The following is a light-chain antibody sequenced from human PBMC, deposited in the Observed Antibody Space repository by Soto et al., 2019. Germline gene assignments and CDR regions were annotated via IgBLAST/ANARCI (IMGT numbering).Light chain of an antibody. J-gene: IGKJ1*01. CDR1: QSISGC. V-gene: IGKV1-5*01. CDR3: QQYNSYSST. Sequence: IRLAHFPSTLPASVGATVPVPCRASQSISGCLAWYQQKPGEAPKLLIYDASALPRGVPSRFSGSGSGTKFTLTIASMQPGDFATYYCQQYNSYSSTFGQGTKVDIK. CDR2: DAS.